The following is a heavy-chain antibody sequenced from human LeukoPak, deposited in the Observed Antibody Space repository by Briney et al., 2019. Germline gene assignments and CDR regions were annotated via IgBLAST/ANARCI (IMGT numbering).Heavy chain of an antibody. Sequence: GASVKVSCKASGYTFINYAIHWVRQAPGQRLEWMGWINPYNGDIEYSQKLQGRVTITKDTSASTAYMDLSTLRSEDTAVYYCARGSSSDWPLEYWGRGILVTVSS. CDR1: GYTFINYA. CDR2: INPYNGDI. D-gene: IGHD6-19*01. J-gene: IGHJ4*02. CDR3: ARGSSSDWPLEY. V-gene: IGHV1-3*01.